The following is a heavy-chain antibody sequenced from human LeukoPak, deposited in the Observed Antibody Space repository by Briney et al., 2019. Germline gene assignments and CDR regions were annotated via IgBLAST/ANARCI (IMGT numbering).Heavy chain of an antibody. CDR3: ARYCSSTSASLRDYFYYMDD. Sequence: PSETLSLTCAVSGYSISSGYYWGWIRQPPGKVLEWIGSIYHSGSTYYNPSLKSRVTISVDTSKNQFSLKLSSVTAADTAVYYCARYCSSTSASLRDYFYYMDDWGKGTTVTVSS. CDR2: IYHSGST. J-gene: IGHJ6*03. D-gene: IGHD2-2*01. CDR1: GYSISSGYY. V-gene: IGHV4-38-2*01.